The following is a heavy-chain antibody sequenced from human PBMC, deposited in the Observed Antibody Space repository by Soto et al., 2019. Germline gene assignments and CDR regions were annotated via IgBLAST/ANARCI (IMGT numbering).Heavy chain of an antibody. CDR1: GFIFSTYG. CDR2: ISYDGRNK. V-gene: IGHV3-30*18. Sequence: QMQLVESGGGVVQPGRSLRVSCEASGFIFSTYGMHWVRQAPGKGLEWVAVISYDGRNKYYADSVRGRFTISRDNSKNTLHLQMNSLRGEDTAVYYWAKDTATAITSYYFYGMDVWGQGATVTVSS. D-gene: IGHD5-12*01. J-gene: IGHJ6*02. CDR3: AKDTATAITSYYFYGMDV.